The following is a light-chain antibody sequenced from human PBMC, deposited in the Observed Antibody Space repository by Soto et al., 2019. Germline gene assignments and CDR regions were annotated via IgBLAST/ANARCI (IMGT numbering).Light chain of an antibody. Sequence: EIVLTQSPGTLSLSPGERATLSCRASQSIISSYLGWYQQKPGQAPRLLIYDASKRATGIPARFSGSGSGTGFTLTISSLQSEDFAVYYCQQYNNWPWTFGQGTKVDIK. J-gene: IGKJ1*01. CDR3: QQYNNWPWT. CDR2: DAS. V-gene: IGKV3D-15*01. CDR1: QSIISSY.